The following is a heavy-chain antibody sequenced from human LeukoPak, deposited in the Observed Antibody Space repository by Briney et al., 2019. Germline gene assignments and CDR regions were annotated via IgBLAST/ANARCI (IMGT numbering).Heavy chain of an antibody. CDR1: GFTVSSYA. Sequence: PGGSLRLSCAASGFTVSSYAMSWVRQAPGKGLEWVSAISGSGGSTYYADSVKGRFTISRDNSKNTLYLQMNSLRAEDTAVYYCAKDKEYYGSGSSDYWGQGTLVTVSS. CDR3: AKDKEYYGSGSSDY. J-gene: IGHJ4*02. V-gene: IGHV3-23*01. D-gene: IGHD3-10*01. CDR2: ISGSGGST.